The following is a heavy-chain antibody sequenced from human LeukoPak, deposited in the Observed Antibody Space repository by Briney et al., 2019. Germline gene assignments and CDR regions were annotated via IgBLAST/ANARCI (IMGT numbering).Heavy chain of an antibody. CDR3: ARDDQYSSSWLFDY. J-gene: IGHJ4*02. CDR1: GFTFSSYG. Sequence: GESLRLSCAASGFTFSSYGMHWVRQAPGKGLEWVAFIRYDGSNKYYADSVKGRFTISRDNSKNTLYLQMNSLRAEDTAVYYCARDDQYSSSWLFDYWGQGTLVTVSS. CDR2: IRYDGSNK. D-gene: IGHD6-6*01. V-gene: IGHV3-30*02.